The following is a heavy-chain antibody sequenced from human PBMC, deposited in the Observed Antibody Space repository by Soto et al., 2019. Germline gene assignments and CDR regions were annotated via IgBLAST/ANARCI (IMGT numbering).Heavy chain of an antibody. D-gene: IGHD6-13*01. CDR3: ARDTPGIAAADDAEYFQH. V-gene: IGHV1-69*13. Sequence: ASVKVSCKASGGTFSSYAISWVRQAPGQGLEWMGGIIPIFGTANYAQKFQGRVTITADESTSTAYMELSSLRSEDTAVYYFARDTPGIAAADDAEYFQHWGQGALVTVSS. CDR1: GGTFSSYA. CDR2: IIPIFGTA. J-gene: IGHJ1*01.